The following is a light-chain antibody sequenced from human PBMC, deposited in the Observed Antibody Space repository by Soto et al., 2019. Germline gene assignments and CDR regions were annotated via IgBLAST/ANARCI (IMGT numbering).Light chain of an antibody. V-gene: IGKV1-17*01. Sequence: RPTIYTYVEDRVSITCRASQDIRNELGWYQQKPGKAPRLLIYAASSLQSGVPSRFSGSGSGTEFTLAISCLQPEDFAPYYCVEHYSYSWRFALGTKVDI. CDR3: VEHYSYSWR. CDR2: AAS. CDR1: QDIRNE. J-gene: IGKJ1*01.